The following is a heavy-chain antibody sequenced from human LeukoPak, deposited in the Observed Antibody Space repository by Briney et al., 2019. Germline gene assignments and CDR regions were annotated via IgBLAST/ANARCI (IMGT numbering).Heavy chain of an antibody. Sequence: PGGSLRPSCAASGFNFNVYSMNWVRQAPGKGLEWISYMTSDSNTIYYADSVRGRFTISRDNAKKSVYLELSNLRADDTAMYYCARSTEWFADYWGQGTLVTVSS. CDR1: GFNFNVYS. CDR2: MTSDSNTI. CDR3: ARSTEWFADY. V-gene: IGHV3-48*01. J-gene: IGHJ4*02. D-gene: IGHD3-3*01.